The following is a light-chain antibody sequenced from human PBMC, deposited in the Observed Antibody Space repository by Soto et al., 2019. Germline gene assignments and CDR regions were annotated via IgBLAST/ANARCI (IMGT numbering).Light chain of an antibody. V-gene: IGKV3-11*01. Sequence: EIVLTQSPATLSLSPGERATLSCRASQNVNNYLAWYQQKPGQAPRLLIYDASNRATGVPARFTGSGSGSEFTLTISGLQSEDFAVYYCQQGHNWPLTFGQGTRLEI. CDR1: QNVNNY. CDR2: DAS. J-gene: IGKJ2*01. CDR3: QQGHNWPLT.